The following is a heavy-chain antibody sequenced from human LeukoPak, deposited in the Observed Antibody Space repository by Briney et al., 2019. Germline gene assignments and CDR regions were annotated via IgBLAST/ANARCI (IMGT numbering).Heavy chain of an antibody. CDR2: ISSSGSTI. CDR1: GFTFSNYY. Sequence: PGESLRLSCAASGFTFSNYYMSWIRQAPGKGLEWVSYISSSGSTIYYADSVKGRFTISRDNAKNSLYLQMNSLRAEDTAVYYCASPHDYGGKGRIFDWDYWGQGTLVTVSS. CDR3: ASPHDYGGKGRIFDWDY. V-gene: IGHV3-11*04. D-gene: IGHD4-23*01. J-gene: IGHJ4*02.